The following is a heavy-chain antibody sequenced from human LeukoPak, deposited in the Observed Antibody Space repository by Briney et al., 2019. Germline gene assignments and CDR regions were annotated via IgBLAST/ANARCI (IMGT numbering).Heavy chain of an antibody. CDR2: VQQDGSEK. J-gene: IGHJ4*02. V-gene: IGHV3-7*03. CDR3: AKAVVPVISQHYFDY. CDR1: GFTFSKYW. Sequence: GGSLRLSCAASGFTFSKYWMSWVRQAPGKGLEWVANVQQDGSEKYYVDSVKGRFTISRDNAKNSLYLQMNSLRAEDTAVYYCAKAVVPVISQHYFDYWGQGTLVTVSS. D-gene: IGHD3-22*01.